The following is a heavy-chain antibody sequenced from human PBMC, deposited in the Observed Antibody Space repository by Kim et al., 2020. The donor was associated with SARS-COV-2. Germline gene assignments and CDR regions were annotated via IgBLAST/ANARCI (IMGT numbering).Heavy chain of an antibody. CDR3: ARAPTYYYDSSAMWGYYYYYGMDV. J-gene: IGHJ6*02. CDR2: INHSGST. D-gene: IGHD3-22*01. CDR1: GGSFSGYY. Sequence: SETLSLTCAVYGGSFSGYYWSWIRQPPGKGLEWIGEINHSGSTNYNPSLKSRVTISVDTSKNQFSLKLSSVTAADTAVYYCARAPTYYYDSSAMWGYYYYYGMDVWGQGTTVTVSS. V-gene: IGHV4-34*01.